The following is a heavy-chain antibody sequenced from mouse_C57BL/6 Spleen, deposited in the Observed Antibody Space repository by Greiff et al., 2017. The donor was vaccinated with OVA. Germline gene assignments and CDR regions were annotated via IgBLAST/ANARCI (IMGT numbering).Heavy chain of an antibody. V-gene: IGHV5-17*01. CDR2: ISSGSSTI. J-gene: IGHJ3*01. CDR3: ARGDGSSYSAWFAY. CDR1: GFTFSDYG. Sequence: EVQLVESGGGLVKPGGSLKLSCAASGFTFSDYGMHWVRQAPEKGLEWVAYISSGSSTIYYADTVKGRFTISRDNAKNTLFLQMTSLRSEDTAMYYCARGDGSSYSAWFAYWGQGTLVTVSA. D-gene: IGHD1-1*01.